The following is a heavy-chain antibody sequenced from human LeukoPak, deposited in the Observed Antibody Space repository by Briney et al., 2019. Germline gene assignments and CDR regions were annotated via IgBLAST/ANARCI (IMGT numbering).Heavy chain of an antibody. Sequence: GGSLRLSCAASGFTFSSYGMHWVRQAPGKGLERVAYISYDGSNQYYADSVKGRFTISRYNYKITLHLQMNGLRADDMAVYYCAKHEQQLNPPDWFDPWGQGTVLSV. V-gene: IGHV3-30*18. CDR2: ISYDGSNQ. CDR1: GFTFSSYG. J-gene: IGHJ5*02. D-gene: IGHD6-13*01. CDR3: AKHEQQLNPPDWFDP.